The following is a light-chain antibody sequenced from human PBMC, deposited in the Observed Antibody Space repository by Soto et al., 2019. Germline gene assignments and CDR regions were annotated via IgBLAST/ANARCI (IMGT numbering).Light chain of an antibody. Sequence: EIVLTSSPATLPCTPVEIPTLTCMASQTVSSRYLAWYQQKAGQAPRLLIYGASSRATGIPDRFSGSGSGTDFTLTISRLEPEDFAVYYCQQYGSSRKFGQGTKGDIK. CDR3: QQYGSSRK. CDR2: GAS. J-gene: IGKJ1*01. V-gene: IGKV3-20*01. CDR1: QTVSSRY.